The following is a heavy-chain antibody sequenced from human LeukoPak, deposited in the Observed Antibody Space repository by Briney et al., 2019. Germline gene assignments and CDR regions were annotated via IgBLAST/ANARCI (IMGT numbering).Heavy chain of an antibody. J-gene: IGHJ1*01. CDR2: IKSDGST. D-gene: IGHD3-22*01. CDR3: ARAPSEIGGYYPEYFRH. Sequence: GGSLRLSCAASGFTFSSYWMHWVRQAPGKGLVWVSRIKSDGSTNYADSVKGRLTISRDNAKNTVSLQMNSLRAEDTGVYFCARAPSEIGGYYPEYFRHWGQGTLVTVSS. CDR1: GFTFSSYW. V-gene: IGHV3-74*01.